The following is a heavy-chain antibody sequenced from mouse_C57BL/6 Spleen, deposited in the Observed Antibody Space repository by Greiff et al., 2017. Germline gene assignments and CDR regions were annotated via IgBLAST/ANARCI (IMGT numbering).Heavy chain of an antibody. V-gene: IGHV1-26*01. CDR3: ARALYYYGSSPYYFDY. D-gene: IGHD1-1*01. CDR1: GYTFTDYY. CDR2: INPNNGGP. J-gene: IGHJ2*01. Sequence: VQLQQPGAELVKPGASVKISCKASGYTFTDYYMNWVKQSHGKSFEWIGDINPNNGGPSYNQKFKGKATFTVDKSSSTAYMELRSLTSEDSAVYYCARALYYYGSSPYYFDYGGQGTTLAVSS.